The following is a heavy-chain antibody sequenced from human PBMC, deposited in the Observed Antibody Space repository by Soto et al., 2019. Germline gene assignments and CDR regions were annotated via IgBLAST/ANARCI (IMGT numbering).Heavy chain of an antibody. CDR1: GGSISSGDYY. D-gene: IGHD3-22*01. CDR3: AAMIVVVMSTGY. Sequence: SETLSLTCTVSGGSISSGDYYWSWIRQPPGKGLEWIGYIYYSGSTYYNPSLKSRVTISVDTSKNQFSLKLSSVTAADTAVYYCAAMIVVVMSTGYWGQGTLVTVSS. CDR2: IYYSGST. V-gene: IGHV4-30-4*01. J-gene: IGHJ4*02.